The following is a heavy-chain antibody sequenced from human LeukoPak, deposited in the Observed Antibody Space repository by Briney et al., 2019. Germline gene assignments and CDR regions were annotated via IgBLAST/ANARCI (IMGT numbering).Heavy chain of an antibody. CDR1: GYTFTGYY. CDR2: INPNSGGT. CDR3: AREPDCSGGSCYSDYYYGMDV. V-gene: IGHV1-2*04. D-gene: IGHD2-15*01. J-gene: IGHJ6*02. Sequence: ASVKVSCKASGYTFTGYYMHWVRQAPGQGLEWMGWINPNSGGTNYAQKFQGWVTMTRDTSISTAYMELSRLRSDDTAVYYCAREPDCSGGSCYSDYYYGMDVWGQGTTVTVSS.